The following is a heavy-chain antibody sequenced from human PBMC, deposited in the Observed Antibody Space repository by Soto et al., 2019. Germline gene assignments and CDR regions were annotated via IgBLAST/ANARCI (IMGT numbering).Heavy chain of an antibody. CDR1: GGSISSYY. D-gene: IGHD6-13*01. J-gene: IGHJ4*02. CDR3: ERDKLAAAPYFDY. Sequence: SETLSLTCTVSGGSISSYYWSWIRQPPGKGLEWIGYIYYSGSTNYTPSLKSRVTISVDTSKSQFSLKLSSVTAADTAVYYCERDKLAAAPYFDYWGQGTLFTVSS. CDR2: IYYSGST. V-gene: IGHV4-59*01.